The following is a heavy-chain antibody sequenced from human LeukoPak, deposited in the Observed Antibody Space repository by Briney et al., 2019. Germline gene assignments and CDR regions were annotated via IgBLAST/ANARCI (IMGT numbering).Heavy chain of an antibody. CDR1: GYTFTAYY. CDR2: INPNSGGT. Sequence: ASVKVSCKASGYTFTAYYIHWMRQAPGQGLEWMGRINPNSGGTSYAQKFQGRVTMTRDTSISTAYMELSRLRSDDTAVYYCARESSISATGTLPWFDPWGLGTLVTVSS. CDR3: ARESSISATGTLPWFDP. D-gene: IGHD1-1*01. J-gene: IGHJ5*02. V-gene: IGHV1-2*06.